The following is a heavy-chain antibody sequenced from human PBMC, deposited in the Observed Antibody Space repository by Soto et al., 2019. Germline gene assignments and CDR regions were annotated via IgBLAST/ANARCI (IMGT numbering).Heavy chain of an antibody. Sequence: PSETLSLTWAFYGGSFSGCYWSWIRQPPGKGLEWIGEINHSGSTNYNPSLKSRVTISVDTSKNQFSLKLSSVTAADTAVYYCARNRRGYGSGSYLPIYYYYGMDVWGQGTTVTVSS. CDR3: ARNRRGYGSGSYLPIYYYYGMDV. D-gene: IGHD3-10*01. CDR2: INHSGST. V-gene: IGHV4-34*01. J-gene: IGHJ6*02. CDR1: GGSFSGCY.